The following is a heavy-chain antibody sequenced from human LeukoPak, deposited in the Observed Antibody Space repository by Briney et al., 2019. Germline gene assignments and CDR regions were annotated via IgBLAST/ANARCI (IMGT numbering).Heavy chain of an antibody. CDR1: GYTFTGYY. CDR3: AREDDYYDSSGYYHFDY. J-gene: IGHJ4*02. V-gene: IGHV1-2*02. D-gene: IGHD3-22*01. CDR2: INPNSGGT. Sequence: ASVTVSCKASGYTFTGYYMHRVRQAPGQGLEWMGWINPNSGGTNYAQKFQGRVTMTRDTSISTAYMELSRLRSDDTAVYYCAREDDYYDSSGYYHFDYWGQGTLVTVSS.